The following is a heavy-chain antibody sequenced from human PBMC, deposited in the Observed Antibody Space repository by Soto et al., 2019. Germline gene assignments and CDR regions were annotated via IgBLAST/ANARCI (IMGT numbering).Heavy chain of an antibody. CDR2: VNGGGDST. Sequence: EVQLLESGGGLVQPGGSLRLSCAASEFTFSSYSMIWVRQSPGKGLEWVSGVNGGGDSTYYAASVKCRFTISIDNSKNTLDLQMNSLSAEETAVFYCARVDFGVTMDVWGQGTTVTVSS. J-gene: IGHJ6*02. CDR1: EFTFSSYS. CDR3: ARVDFGVTMDV. V-gene: IGHV3-23*01. D-gene: IGHD3-3*01.